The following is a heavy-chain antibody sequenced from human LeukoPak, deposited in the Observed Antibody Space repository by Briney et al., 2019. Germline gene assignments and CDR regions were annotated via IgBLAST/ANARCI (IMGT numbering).Heavy chain of an antibody. CDR2: ISSSGSTI. D-gene: IGHD3-9*01. Sequence: GGSLRLSCAASGFTFSSYEMNWVRQAPGKGLEWVSYISSSGSTIYYADSVKGRFTISRDNAKNSLYLQMNSLRAEDTAVYYCARERNYDILTGYFDYWGQGTLATVSS. CDR3: ARERNYDILTGYFDY. CDR1: GFTFSSYE. V-gene: IGHV3-48*03. J-gene: IGHJ4*02.